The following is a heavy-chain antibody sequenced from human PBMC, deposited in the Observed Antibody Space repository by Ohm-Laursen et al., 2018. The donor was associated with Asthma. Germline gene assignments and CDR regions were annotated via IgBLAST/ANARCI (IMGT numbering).Heavy chain of an antibody. V-gene: IGHV3-23*01. J-gene: IGHJ4*02. D-gene: IGHD2/OR15-2a*01. CDR3: ASPSRRINYFDY. CDR1: GFTFSSYA. CDR2: ISGSGGST. Sequence: SLRLSCAASGFTFSSYAMSWVRQAPGKGLEWVSAISGSGGSTYYADSVKGRFTISRDNSKNTLYLQMNSLRAEDTAVYYCASPSRRINYFDYWGQGTLVTVSS.